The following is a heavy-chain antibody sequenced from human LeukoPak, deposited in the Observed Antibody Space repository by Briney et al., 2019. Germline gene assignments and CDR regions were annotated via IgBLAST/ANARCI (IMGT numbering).Heavy chain of an antibody. CDR2: IYTSGNT. D-gene: IGHD2-8*02. CDR1: GGSISSYY. V-gene: IGHV4-4*07. Sequence: SETLSLTCTVSGGSISSYYWSWIRQPAGKGLDWIGRIYTSGNTNYNPSLKSRVTMSVDTSKNQFSLKLSSVTAADTAVYYCARAGSRRDCTGGVCPYYFDYWGQGTLVTVSS. J-gene: IGHJ4*02. CDR3: ARAGSRRDCTGGVCPYYFDY.